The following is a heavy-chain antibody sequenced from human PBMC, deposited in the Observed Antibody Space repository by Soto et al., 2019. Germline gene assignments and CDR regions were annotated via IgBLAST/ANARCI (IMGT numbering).Heavy chain of an antibody. Sequence: ASVKVSCKSSGFTFTSYAIHWLRQAPGQRPQWMGWINGGSGNTKYSQDFQGRVTFTRDTFATTAYLELSSLRSEDTAVYYCARVASWGNSAGDYYIQHYDSWGQGTLVTVSS. CDR2: INGGSGNT. CDR1: GFTFTSYA. V-gene: IGHV1-3*01. J-gene: IGHJ4*02. D-gene: IGHD3-10*01. CDR3: ARVASWGNSAGDYYIQHYDS.